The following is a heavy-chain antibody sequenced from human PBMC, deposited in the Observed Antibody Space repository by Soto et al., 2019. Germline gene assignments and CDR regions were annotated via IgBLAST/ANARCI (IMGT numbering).Heavy chain of an antibody. V-gene: IGHV4-59*01. D-gene: IGHD2-21*02. CDR2: IYYSGST. J-gene: IGHJ6*02. Sequence: SETLSLTCTVSGGSISSYYWSWIRQPPGKGLEWIGYIYYSGSTNYNPSLKSRVTISVDTSKNQFSLKLSSVTAADTAVYYCARNCGGDCYQDYGMDAWGQGTTVTVSS. CDR1: GGSISSYY. CDR3: ARNCGGDCYQDYGMDA.